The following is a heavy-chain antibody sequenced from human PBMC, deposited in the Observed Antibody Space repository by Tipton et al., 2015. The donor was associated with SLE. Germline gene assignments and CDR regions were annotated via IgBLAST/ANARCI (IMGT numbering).Heavy chain of an antibody. CDR1: GYTFTSYD. V-gene: IGHV1-8*01. D-gene: IGHD2-2*01. Sequence: QSGPEVKKPGASVKVSCKASGYTFTSYDINWVRQATGQGLEWMGWMNPNSGNTGYAQKFQGRVTMTRNTSISTAYMELSSLRSEDPAVYYCARGGIVVVPAASFDYMDVWGKGTTVTVSS. CDR2: MNPNSGNT. J-gene: IGHJ6*03. CDR3: ARGGIVVVPAASFDYMDV.